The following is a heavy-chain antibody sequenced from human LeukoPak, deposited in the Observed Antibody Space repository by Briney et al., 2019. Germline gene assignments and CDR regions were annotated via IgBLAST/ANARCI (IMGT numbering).Heavy chain of an antibody. CDR2: IKQDGSEK. CDR1: GFTFSSYW. J-gene: IGHJ6*03. CDR3: AREEGYSYGYYYYYYYMDV. V-gene: IGHV3-7*01. D-gene: IGHD5-18*01. Sequence: GGSLRLSCAASGFTFSSYWMSWVRQAPGKGLEWVANIKQDGSEKYYVDSVKGRFTVSRDNAKNSLYLQMNSLRAEDTAVYYCAREEGYSYGYYYYYYYMDVWGKGTTVTISS.